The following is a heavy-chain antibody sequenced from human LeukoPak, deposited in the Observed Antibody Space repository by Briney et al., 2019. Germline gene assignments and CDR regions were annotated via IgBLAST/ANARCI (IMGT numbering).Heavy chain of an antibody. J-gene: IGHJ4*02. CDR3: ASTKLGYSSGWH. V-gene: IGHV4-39*01. D-gene: IGHD6-19*01. CDR1: GGSFSDYY. CDR2: IYYSGST. Sequence: SETLSLTYDVYGGSFSDYYWGWIRQPPGKGLEWIGSIYYSGSTYYNPSLKSRVTISVDTSKNQFSLKLSSVTASDTAIYYCASTKLGYSSGWHWGQGTLVTVSS.